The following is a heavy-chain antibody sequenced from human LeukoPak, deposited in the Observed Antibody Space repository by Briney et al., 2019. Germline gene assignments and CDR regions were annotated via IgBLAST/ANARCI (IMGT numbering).Heavy chain of an antibody. CDR2: IIPILGIA. D-gene: IGHD3-3*01. CDR1: GGTFSSYA. CDR3: ARARGTNYDKDSDAFDI. Sequence: GASVKVSCKASGGTFSSYAISWVRQAPGQGLEWMGRIIPILGIANYAQKFQGRVTITADKSTSTAYMELSSLRSEDTAVYYCARARGTNYDKDSDAFDIWGQGTMVTVSS. J-gene: IGHJ3*02. V-gene: IGHV1-69*04.